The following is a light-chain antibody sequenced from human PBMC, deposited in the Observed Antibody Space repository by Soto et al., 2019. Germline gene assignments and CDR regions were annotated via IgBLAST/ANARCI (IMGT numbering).Light chain of an antibody. CDR3: QQYGTSPVT. J-gene: IGKJ3*01. Sequence: EIVLTQSPGTLSLSPGERATLSCRASQSVSNSYLAWYQQKPGQAPRLLIYGASSRATGIPDRLSGSGSGTDFTLTISRLEPEEFAVYYCQQYGTSPVTFGPGTKVDIK. CDR2: GAS. CDR1: QSVSNSY. V-gene: IGKV3-20*01.